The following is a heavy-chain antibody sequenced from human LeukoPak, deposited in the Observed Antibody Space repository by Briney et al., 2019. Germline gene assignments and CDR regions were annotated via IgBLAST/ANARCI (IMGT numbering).Heavy chain of an antibody. CDR1: GGSISSGGYS. D-gene: IGHD5-18*01. CDR2: IYHNGNT. J-gene: IGHJ4*02. V-gene: IGHV4-30-2*01. CDR3: ASGGYSYGFDY. Sequence: SETLSLTCAVSGGSISSGGYSWSWIRQPPGKGLEWIGYIYHNGNTYYSPSLKGRVTISVDRSKNQLSLKLSSVTAADTAMYYCASGGYSYGFDYWGQGTLVTVSS.